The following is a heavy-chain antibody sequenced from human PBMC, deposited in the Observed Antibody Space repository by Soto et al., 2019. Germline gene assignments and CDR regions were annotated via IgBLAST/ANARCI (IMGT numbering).Heavy chain of an antibody. CDR3: ARELSSGWYVHY. D-gene: IGHD6-19*01. J-gene: IGHJ4*02. Sequence: QVQLVQSGAEVKKPGASVKVSCKASGYTFTSYDINWVRQATGQGLEWMGWMNPNSGNTGYAQKFQCRVTMTRHTSISTAYMELSSLRSEDTAVYYCARELSSGWYVHYWGQGTLVTVSS. CDR2: MNPNSGNT. V-gene: IGHV1-8*01. CDR1: GYTFTSYD.